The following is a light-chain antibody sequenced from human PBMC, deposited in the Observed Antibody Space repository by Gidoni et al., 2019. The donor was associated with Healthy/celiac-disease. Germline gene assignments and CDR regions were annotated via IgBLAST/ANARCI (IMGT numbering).Light chain of an antibody. CDR3: QQYYSTPFT. Sequence: DIVMTQSPASLAVSLGERATINCKSSQSVLYSSNNKNYLAWYQQKPGQPPKRLIYWASTRESGVPDRFSGSGSGTDFTLTISSLQAEDVAGYYCQQYYSTPFTFGPGTKVDIK. CDR1: QSVLYSSNNKNY. J-gene: IGKJ3*01. V-gene: IGKV4-1*01. CDR2: WAS.